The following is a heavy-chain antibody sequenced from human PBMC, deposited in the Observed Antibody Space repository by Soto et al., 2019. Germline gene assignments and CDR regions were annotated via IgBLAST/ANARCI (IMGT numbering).Heavy chain of an antibody. CDR3: EKNRCWVTTSWHFDY. D-gene: IGHD4-17*01. V-gene: IGHV3-23*01. Sequence: EVQLLESGGDLVQPGRSLRLSCAASGFTFSGYAMSWVRQAPGKGLEWVSVIHGGGNSAYYADSVKGRFTISRDNSKNALYLQMSSLRGEDTAVYYCEKNRCWVTTSWHFDYWGQRTLVTVYS. CDR1: GFTFSGYA. CDR2: IHGGGNSA. J-gene: IGHJ4*02.